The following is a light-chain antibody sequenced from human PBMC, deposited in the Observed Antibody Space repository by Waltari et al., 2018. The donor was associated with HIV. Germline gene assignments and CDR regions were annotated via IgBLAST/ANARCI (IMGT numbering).Light chain of an antibody. CDR3: QQRSRWTVT. Sequence: EIVLTQSPVTLSQSPGERATLSCRASQSVNSYLAWYQHKTGQSPRLLIYDASTRATGVPARFSGNGSGTDFTLSISSLEPEDFAVYYCQQRSRWTVTFGQGTKVEVK. CDR2: DAS. V-gene: IGKV3-11*01. CDR1: QSVNSY. J-gene: IGKJ1*01.